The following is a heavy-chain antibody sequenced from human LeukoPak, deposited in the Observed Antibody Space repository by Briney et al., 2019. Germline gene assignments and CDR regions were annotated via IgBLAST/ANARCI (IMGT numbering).Heavy chain of an antibody. Sequence: SETLSLTCAVYGGSFSGYYWSWIRQPPGKGLEWIGEINHSGSTNYNPSLKSRVTISVDTSKNQFSLKLSSVTDADTAVYYCARMVRYFEYFDYWGQGTLVTVSS. CDR1: GGSFSGYY. CDR2: INHSGST. J-gene: IGHJ4*02. D-gene: IGHD3-9*01. V-gene: IGHV4-34*01. CDR3: ARMVRYFEYFDY.